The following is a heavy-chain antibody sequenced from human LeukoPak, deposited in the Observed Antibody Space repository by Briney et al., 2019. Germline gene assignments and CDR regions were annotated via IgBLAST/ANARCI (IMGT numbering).Heavy chain of an antibody. CDR2: ISAYNGNT. Sequence: ASVKVSCKASGYTFTSYAMNWVRQAPGQGLEWMGWISAYNGNTNYAQKLQGRVTMTTDTSTSTAYMELRSLRSDDTAVYYCARDDTYYHGSGSYYWGQGTLVTVSS. J-gene: IGHJ4*02. CDR1: GYTFTSYA. CDR3: ARDDTYYHGSGSYY. V-gene: IGHV1-18*01. D-gene: IGHD3-10*01.